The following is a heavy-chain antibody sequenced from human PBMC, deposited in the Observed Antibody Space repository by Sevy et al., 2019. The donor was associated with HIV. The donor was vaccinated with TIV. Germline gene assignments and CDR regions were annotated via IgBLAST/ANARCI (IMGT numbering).Heavy chain of an antibody. Sequence: ASVKVSCKASGYTFTGQYIHWVRQAPGQGLEWMGWINPKSGGSNYAQEFQGRVTMTRDTSISTAYMELSGLTSDDTAVYYCARDLRLRGYCYGSFDYRGQGTLVTVSS. CDR1: GYTFTGQY. CDR3: ARDLRLRGYCYGSFDY. J-gene: IGHJ4*02. CDR2: INPKSGGS. V-gene: IGHV1-2*02. D-gene: IGHD2-2*03.